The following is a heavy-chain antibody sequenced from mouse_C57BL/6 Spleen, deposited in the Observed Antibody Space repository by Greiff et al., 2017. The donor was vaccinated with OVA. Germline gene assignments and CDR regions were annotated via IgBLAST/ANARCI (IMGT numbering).Heavy chain of an antibody. V-gene: IGHV5-17*01. CDR3: ARPNWDYYAMDY. CDR1: GFTFSDYG. D-gene: IGHD4-1*01. Sequence: EVQLVESGGGLVKPGGSLKLSCAASGFTFSDYGMHWVRQAPEKGLEWVAYISSGSSTIYYADTVKGRFTISRDNAKNTLFLQMTSLKSEDTAMYYCARPNWDYYAMDYWGQGTSVTVSS. J-gene: IGHJ4*01. CDR2: ISSGSSTI.